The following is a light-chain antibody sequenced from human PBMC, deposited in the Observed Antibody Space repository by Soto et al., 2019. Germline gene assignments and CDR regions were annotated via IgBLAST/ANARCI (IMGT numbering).Light chain of an antibody. CDR1: QTVSSSY. V-gene: IGKV3-20*01. CDR3: QQYVSTPLT. Sequence: EIVLTQSPGTLSLSPGERGTLSCRASQTVSSSYLAWYQHKPGQAPRLLIYGASSRAAGIPDRFSGSGSGTDFTLTISRLEPGDCAVYYCQQYVSTPLTFGEGTKVEIK. J-gene: IGKJ4*01. CDR2: GAS.